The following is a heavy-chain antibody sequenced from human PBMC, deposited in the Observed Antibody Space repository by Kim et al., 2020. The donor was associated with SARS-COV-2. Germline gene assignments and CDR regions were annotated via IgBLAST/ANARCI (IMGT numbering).Heavy chain of an antibody. V-gene: IGHV4-39*01. CDR1: GGSISSSSYY. J-gene: IGHJ4*02. D-gene: IGHD2-15*01. CDR3: ARHVGYCSGGSCYPGYFDY. CDR2: IYYSGST. Sequence: SETLSLTCTVSGGSISSSSYYWGWIRQPPGKGLEWIGSIYYSGSTYYNPSLKSRVTISVDTSKNQFSLKLSSVTAADTAVYYCARHVGYCSGGSCYPGYFDYWGQGTLVTVSS.